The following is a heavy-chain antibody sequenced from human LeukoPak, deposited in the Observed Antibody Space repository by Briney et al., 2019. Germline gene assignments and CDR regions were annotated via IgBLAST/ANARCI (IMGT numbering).Heavy chain of an antibody. CDR3: AKDIKGTNYYYYGMGA. V-gene: IGHV3-23*01. Sequence: PGGSLRLSCAASGFTFSSYAMHWVRQAPGKGLDWVSAINGDGGRTYHADSVKGRFTISRDNSKNTLYLQMNSLRVEDTAVYYCAKDIKGTNYYYYGMGAWGQGTTVTVSS. CDR2: INGDGGRT. CDR1: GFTFSSYA. J-gene: IGHJ6*02. D-gene: IGHD1-14*01.